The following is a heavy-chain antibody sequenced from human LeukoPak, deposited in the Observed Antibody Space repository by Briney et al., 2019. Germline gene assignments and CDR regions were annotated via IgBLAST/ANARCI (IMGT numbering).Heavy chain of an antibody. CDR1: GFSLTTSGVA. J-gene: IGHJ4*02. CDR2: IYWDDDK. Sequence: SGPTLVNPTQTLTLTCTFSGFSLTTSGVAVGWIRQPPGKALEWLALIYWDDDKRYSPSLKSRLTITKDTSNNQVVLTMTNMDPVDTATYYCAPQARVAPFDYWGQGTLVTVSS. D-gene: IGHD3-3*01. CDR3: APQARVAPFDY. V-gene: IGHV2-5*02.